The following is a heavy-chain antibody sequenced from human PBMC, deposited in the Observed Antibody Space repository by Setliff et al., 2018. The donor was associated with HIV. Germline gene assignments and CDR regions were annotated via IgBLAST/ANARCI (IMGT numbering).Heavy chain of an antibody. CDR3: GGDMHANINAVDI. CDR2: IYFNGNT. D-gene: IGHD2-2*01. V-gene: IGHV4-31*03. CDR1: GGFITNDGYY. J-gene: IGHJ3*02. Sequence: PSETLSLTCTVSGGFITNDGYYWTWIRHRPGKGLEWIGYIYFNGNTHYNPSLEGRVTMSVDTSKKQFSLMLTSVTAADTAVYYCGGDMHANINAVDIWGQGTLVTVSS.